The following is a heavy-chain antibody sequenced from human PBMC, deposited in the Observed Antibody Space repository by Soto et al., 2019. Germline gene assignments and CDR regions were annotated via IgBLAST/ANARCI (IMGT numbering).Heavy chain of an antibody. D-gene: IGHD4-4*01. Sequence: SVKVSCKASGGTFSSYAISWVRQAPGQGLEWMGGIIPIFGTANYAQKFQGRVTITADKSTSTAYMELSSPRSEDTAVYYCARGESTVHPLFDDWGQGTLVTVSS. V-gene: IGHV1-69*06. CDR1: GGTFSSYA. J-gene: IGHJ4*02. CDR2: IIPIFGTA. CDR3: ARGESTVHPLFDD.